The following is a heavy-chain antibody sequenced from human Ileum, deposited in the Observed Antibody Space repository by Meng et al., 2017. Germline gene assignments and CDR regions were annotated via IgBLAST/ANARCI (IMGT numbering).Heavy chain of an antibody. V-gene: IGHV4-4*02. Sequence: QREAAGRGWGGPSGTLSLTGAVSSGSISSNTYWSWVRQPPGKGLEWIGQISHSGSAYYNPSLKSRVTMSVDKSKSQFSLMLTSVTAADTAIYYCARHGGYSQDFWGQGTLVTVSS. D-gene: IGHD4-23*01. J-gene: IGHJ4*02. CDR3: ARHGGYSQDF. CDR1: SGSISSNTY. CDR2: ISHSGSA.